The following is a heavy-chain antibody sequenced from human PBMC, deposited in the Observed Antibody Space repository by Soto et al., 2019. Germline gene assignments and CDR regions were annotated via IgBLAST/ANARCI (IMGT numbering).Heavy chain of an antibody. V-gene: IGHV3-23*03. J-gene: IGHJ3*02. CDR1: GFTLSSYA. CDR3: AKYSERRRSAPDI. Sequence: HPGGSLRLSCAASGFTLSSYAMSWVRQAPQKGLEWVSVISDGGRVTYYADSVRGRFTISRDNSRNTLYLQMNSLRAEDTAVYYCAKYSERRRSAPDICGQGTMVTVSS. D-gene: IGHD3-3*01. CDR2: ISDGGRVT.